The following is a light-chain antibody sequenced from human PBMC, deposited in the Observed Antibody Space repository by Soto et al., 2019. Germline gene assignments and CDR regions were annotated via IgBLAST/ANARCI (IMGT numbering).Light chain of an antibody. CDR1: QSVRSSS. V-gene: IGKV3-20*01. CDR2: DAS. CDR3: QQYGGSPRT. Sequence: ELALTLSPGTLSLSQGERSTLSCRASQSVRSSSLPWYQQKRGQAPRLLIHDASSRATGIPDRFSGSGSGTDFTLTISRLEPEDFAVYYCQQYGGSPRTFGQGTKVDIK. J-gene: IGKJ1*01.